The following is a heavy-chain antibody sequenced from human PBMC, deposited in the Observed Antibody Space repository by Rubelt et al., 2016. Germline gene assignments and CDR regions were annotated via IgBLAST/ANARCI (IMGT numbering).Heavy chain of an antibody. Sequence: QVQLVQSGAEVKKPGASVKVSCKASGYTFTSYAMHWVRQAPGHRLEWMGWINAGNGNTKYSQKFQGRGTRTRDTSASTAYMELSSLRSEDTAVYYCARAQRIRLLMVYAPTFDYWGQGTLVTVSS. CDR3: ARAQRIRLLMVYAPTFDY. CDR2: INAGNGNT. D-gene: IGHD2-8*01. CDR1: GYTFTSYA. J-gene: IGHJ4*02. V-gene: IGHV1-3*01.